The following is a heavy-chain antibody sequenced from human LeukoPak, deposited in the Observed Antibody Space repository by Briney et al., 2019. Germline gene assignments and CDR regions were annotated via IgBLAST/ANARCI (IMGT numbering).Heavy chain of an antibody. CDR2: ISTNGGTT. CDR3: ARARLFGVVITTFDI. D-gene: IGHD3-3*01. J-gene: IGHJ3*02. V-gene: IGHV3-64*01. Sequence: GGSLRLSCAASGFTFSSYAMSWVRQAPGKGLEYVSAISTNGGTTYYANSVEGRFTISRDNSKNTLYLQMGSLRAEDMAVYYCARARLFGVVITTFDIWGQGTMATVSS. CDR1: GFTFSSYA.